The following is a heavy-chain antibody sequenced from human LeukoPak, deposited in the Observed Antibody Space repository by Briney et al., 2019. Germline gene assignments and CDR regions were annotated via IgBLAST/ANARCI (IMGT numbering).Heavy chain of an antibody. V-gene: IGHV1-2*02. CDR1: GYTFTGYY. CDR2: INTDSGVA. J-gene: IGHJ5*02. Sequence: ASVKVSCKASGYTFTGYYVHWVRQAPGQGLEWMAWINTDSGVANYAQKFQGRVTLTRDKSITTAYMELNSLRSDDTALYYCARDWDPITGTTRWFDPWGQGTLVTVSS. D-gene: IGHD1-7*01. CDR3: ARDWDPITGTTRWFDP.